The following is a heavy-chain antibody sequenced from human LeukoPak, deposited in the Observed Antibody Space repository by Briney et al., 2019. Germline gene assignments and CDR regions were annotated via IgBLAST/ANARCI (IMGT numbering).Heavy chain of an antibody. CDR1: GGTFSSYS. J-gene: IGHJ6*02. CDR2: IIPSFNIP. D-gene: IGHD2-2*01. Sequence: ASVKVSCKASGGTFSSYSISWVRQAPGQGLEWMGGIIPSFNIPNYAQKFQGRVTITADESTSTAYMELSSLRSEDTAVYYCARGRRASSVVVPAVRFYYYGMDVWGQGTTVTVSS. V-gene: IGHV1-69*13. CDR3: ARGRRASSVVVPAVRFYYYGMDV.